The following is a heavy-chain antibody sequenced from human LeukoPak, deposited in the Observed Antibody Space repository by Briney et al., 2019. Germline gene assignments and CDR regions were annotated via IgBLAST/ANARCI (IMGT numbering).Heavy chain of an antibody. J-gene: IGHJ4*02. CDR3: AIDSSGYYPYFDY. V-gene: IGHV4-34*01. Sequence: SETLSLTCAVYGGSFSGYYWSWIRQPPGKWLEWIGEINHSGSTNYNPSLKSRVTISVDTSKNQFSLKLSSVTAADTAVYYCAIDSSGYYPYFDYWGQGTLVTVSS. CDR2: INHSGST. D-gene: IGHD3-22*01. CDR1: GGSFSGYY.